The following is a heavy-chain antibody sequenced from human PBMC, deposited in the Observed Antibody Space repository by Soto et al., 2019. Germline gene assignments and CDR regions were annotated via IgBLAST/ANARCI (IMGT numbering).Heavy chain of an antibody. V-gene: IGHV4-31*11. CDR2: IFYSGTS. J-gene: IGHJ4*02. CDR3: ARTRGSSCFDC. D-gene: IGHD2-15*01. CDR1: AGSLSGAEDY. Sequence: TPETRSLTCDVSAGSLSGAEDYWSWTRTPPGKGLEWIGYIFYSGTSYYNYNSSLKSRLFMSLDPSKNNFYLKLTSVTAADTAVYYCARTRGSSCFDCWGPGTLVTVS.